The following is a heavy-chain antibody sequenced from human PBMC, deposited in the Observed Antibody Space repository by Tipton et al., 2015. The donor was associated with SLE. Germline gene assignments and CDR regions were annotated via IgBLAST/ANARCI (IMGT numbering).Heavy chain of an antibody. V-gene: IGHV4-61*02. CDR1: GGSISSGSYY. Sequence: TLSLTCTVSGGSISSGSYYWSWIRQPAGKGLEWIGRIYTSGSTNSNPSLKSRVTISVDTSKNQFSLKLSSVTAADTAVYYCARDGSSAWYPYFDYWGQGTLVTVSS. D-gene: IGHD6-13*01. CDR3: ARDGSSAWYPYFDY. J-gene: IGHJ4*02. CDR2: IYTSGST.